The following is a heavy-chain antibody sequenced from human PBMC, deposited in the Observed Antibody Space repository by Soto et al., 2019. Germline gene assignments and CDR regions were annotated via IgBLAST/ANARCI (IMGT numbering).Heavy chain of an antibody. CDR3: ARLGIQLWLSYYFDY. CDR1: GGSISSYY. D-gene: IGHD5-18*01. CDR2: IYYSGST. V-gene: IGHV4-39*01. Sequence: SETLSLTCTVSGGSISSYYWGWIRQPPGKGLEWIGSIYYSGSTYYNPSLKSRVTISVDTSKNQFSLKLSSVTAADTAVYYCARLGIQLWLSYYFDYWGQGTLVTVSS. J-gene: IGHJ4*02.